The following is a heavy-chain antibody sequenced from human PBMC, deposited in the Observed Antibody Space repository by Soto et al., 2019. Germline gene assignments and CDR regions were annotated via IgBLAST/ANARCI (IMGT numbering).Heavy chain of an antibody. Sequence: QVQLQESGPGLVKPSETLSLTCTVSRGSMNNYYWSWIRQPPGKGLEWIGYIYYSGSTYYHPSLKSRVTISVDTSKNQFSRKLSSVTAADAAVYYCAGGPMGYDSWGQGTLVTVSS. D-gene: IGHD3-16*01. J-gene: IGHJ4*02. CDR1: RGSMNNYY. CDR2: IYYSGST. CDR3: AGGPMGYDS. V-gene: IGHV4-59*01.